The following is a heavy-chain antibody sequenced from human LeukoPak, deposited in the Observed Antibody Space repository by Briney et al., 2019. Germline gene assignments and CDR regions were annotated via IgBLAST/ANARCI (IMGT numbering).Heavy chain of an antibody. CDR1: GYTFTGYY. Sequence: ASVKVSCKASGYTFTGYYMHWVRQAPGQGLEWMAWINPNSGGTYYAQNFHDRITMTRDMSISTAYMELSRLRSDDTAIYYCAKEHGYCSSTSCYGPRPFDYWGQGTLVTVSS. CDR2: INPNSGGT. J-gene: IGHJ4*02. CDR3: AKEHGYCSSTSCYGPRPFDY. D-gene: IGHD2-2*03. V-gene: IGHV1-2*02.